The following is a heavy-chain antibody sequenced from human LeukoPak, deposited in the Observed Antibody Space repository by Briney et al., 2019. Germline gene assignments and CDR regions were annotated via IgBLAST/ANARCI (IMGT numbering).Heavy chain of an antibody. D-gene: IGHD2-2*01. J-gene: IGHJ3*02. Sequence: ASVKVSCKASGGTFSSYAISWVRQAPGQGLEWKGGIIPIFGTANYAQKFQGRVTITTDESTSTAYMELSSLRSEDTAVYYCARDRRVVPAAHREDAFDIWGQGTMVTVSS. V-gene: IGHV1-69*05. CDR2: IIPIFGTA. CDR1: GGTFSSYA. CDR3: ARDRRVVPAAHREDAFDI.